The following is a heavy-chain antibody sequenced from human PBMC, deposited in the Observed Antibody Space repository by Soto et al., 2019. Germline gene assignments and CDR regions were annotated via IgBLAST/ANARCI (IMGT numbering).Heavy chain of an antibody. D-gene: IGHD3-9*01. CDR1: GFTFDDYA. CDR2: ISWNSGSI. Sequence: EVQLVESGGGLVQPGRSLRLSCAASGFTFDDYAMHWVLQAPGTGLEWVSGISWNSGSIGYADSVKGRFTISRDNAKNALYLQMTSLRADATALYYCAKVIRVRYFDWLSIDYWGRGTLLTV. CDR3: AKVIRVRYFDWLSIDY. J-gene: IGHJ4*02. V-gene: IGHV3-9*01.